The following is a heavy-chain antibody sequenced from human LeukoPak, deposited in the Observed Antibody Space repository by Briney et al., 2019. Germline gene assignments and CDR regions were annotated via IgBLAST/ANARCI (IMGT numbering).Heavy chain of an antibody. Sequence: PGGSLRLSCAASGFTFSSYAMSWVRQAPGKGLEWVSVIYSGGSTYYADSVKGRFTISRDISKNTLYLQMNSLRAEDTAVYYCARDRSSWFYGMDVWGQGTTVTVSS. CDR3: ARDRSSWFYGMDV. CDR2: IYSGGST. V-gene: IGHV3-53*01. D-gene: IGHD6-13*01. CDR1: GFTFSSYA. J-gene: IGHJ6*02.